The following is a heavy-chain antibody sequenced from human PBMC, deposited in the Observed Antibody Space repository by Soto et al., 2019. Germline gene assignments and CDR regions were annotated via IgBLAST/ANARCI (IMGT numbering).Heavy chain of an antibody. CDR2: IYYSGST. D-gene: IGHD4-17*01. CDR3: ARVVPYYGDYVVVGYYFDY. V-gene: IGHV4-59*01. CDR1: GGSISSYY. J-gene: IGHJ4*02. Sequence: QVQLQESGPGLVKPSETLSLTCTVSGGSISSYYWSWIRQPPGKGLEWIGYIYYSGSTNYNPSLKSRVTISVDTSKNQFSLELSSVTAADTAVYYCARVVPYYGDYVVVGYYFDYWGQGTLVTVSS.